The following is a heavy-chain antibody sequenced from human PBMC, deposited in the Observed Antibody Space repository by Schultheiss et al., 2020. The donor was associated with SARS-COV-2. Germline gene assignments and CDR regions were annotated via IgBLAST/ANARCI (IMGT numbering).Heavy chain of an antibody. CDR3: ARGTNHAFDI. V-gene: IGHV1-69*04. CDR2: IIPILGIA. J-gene: IGHJ3*02. Sequence: SVKVSCKTSGGAFSNYAISWVRQAPGQGLEWMGRIIPILGIANYAQKFQGRVTITADKSTSTAYMELSSLRSEDTAVYYCARGTNHAFDIWGQGTMVTVSS. CDR1: GGAFSNYA.